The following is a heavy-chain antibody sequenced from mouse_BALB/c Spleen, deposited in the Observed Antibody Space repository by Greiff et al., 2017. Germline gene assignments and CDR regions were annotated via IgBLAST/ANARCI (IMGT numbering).Heavy chain of an antibody. CDR2: ISYSGST. J-gene: IGHJ1*01. CDR1: GYSITSDYA. CDR3: ARGENYGNYEGYFDV. Sequence: VQLKESGPGLVKPSQSLSLTCTVTGYSITSDYAWNWIRQFPGNKLEWMGYISYSGSTSYNPSLKSRISITRDTSKNQFFLQLNSVTTEDTATYYCARGENYGNYEGYFDVWGAGTTVTVSS. D-gene: IGHD2-1*01. V-gene: IGHV3-2*02.